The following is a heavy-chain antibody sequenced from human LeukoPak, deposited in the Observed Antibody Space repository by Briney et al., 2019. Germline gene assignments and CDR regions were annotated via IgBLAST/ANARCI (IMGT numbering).Heavy chain of an antibody. J-gene: IGHJ4*02. Sequence: GGSLRLSCAASGFTFSSYRMSWVRQAPGKGLEWVANIKQDGSEKYYVDSVKGRFTISRDYAKNSLYLQMNSLRAEDTAVYYCARGGGLRDYGDYSYIPDFDYWGQGTLVTVSS. D-gene: IGHD4-17*01. CDR2: IKQDGSEK. V-gene: IGHV3-7*03. CDR3: ARGGGLRDYGDYSYIPDFDY. CDR1: GFTFSSYR.